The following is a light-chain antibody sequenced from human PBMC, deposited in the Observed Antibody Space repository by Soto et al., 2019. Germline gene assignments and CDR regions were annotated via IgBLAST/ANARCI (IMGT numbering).Light chain of an antibody. CDR2: DVT. Sequence: QSALTQPRSVSGSPGQSVTISCTGTNSDVGTYNYVSWYQQHPGKAPKLIIYDVTKRPSGVPDRFSGSKSGNTASLIISGLQAADEAEYYCATWDSRLSSTVFGGGTKLTVL. J-gene: IGLJ3*02. CDR1: NSDVGTYNY. CDR3: ATWDSRLSSTV. V-gene: IGLV2-11*01.